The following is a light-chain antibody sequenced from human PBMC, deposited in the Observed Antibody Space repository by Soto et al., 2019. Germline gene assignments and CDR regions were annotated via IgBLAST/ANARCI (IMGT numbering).Light chain of an antibody. Sequence: EIVMTQSPATLSVSPGERATLSVMASQSVSDYLAWYQQTPGQPPRLLIYTASTRATGIPARFSGSGSGTEFTLTISSLQSEDFAVYYCQQYSNWPRTFGQGTKVDIK. CDR1: QSVSDY. CDR2: TAS. V-gene: IGKV3-15*01. J-gene: IGKJ1*01. CDR3: QQYSNWPRT.